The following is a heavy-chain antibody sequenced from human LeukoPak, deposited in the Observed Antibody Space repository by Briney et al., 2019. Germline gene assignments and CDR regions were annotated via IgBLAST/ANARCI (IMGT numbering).Heavy chain of an antibody. CDR2: ISWNSGSI. J-gene: IGHJ4*02. CDR3: ASLGYSSLDY. Sequence: GRSLRLSCAASGFTFDDYAMHWVRQAPGKGLEWVSGISWNSGSIGYADSVKGRFTISRDNAKNSLYLQMNSLRAEDTALYYCASLGYSSLDYWGQGTLVTVSS. D-gene: IGHD6-13*01. CDR1: GFTFDDYA. V-gene: IGHV3-9*01.